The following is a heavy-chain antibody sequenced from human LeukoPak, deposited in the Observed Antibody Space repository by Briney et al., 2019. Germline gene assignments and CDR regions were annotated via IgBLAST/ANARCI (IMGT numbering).Heavy chain of an antibody. CDR2: VRSKANSYAT. V-gene: IGHV3-73*01. D-gene: IGHD2-8*01. CDR1: GFTFSGSA. J-gene: IGHJ4*02. CDR3: ASPYCSDGVCYPGY. Sequence: GGSLRLSCAASGFTFSGSAMHWVRQASGKGLEWVGRVRSKANSYATAYAASVTGRFTISRDDSKNTAYLQMNSLETEDTAVYYCASPYCSDGVCYPGYWGQGAPVTVSS.